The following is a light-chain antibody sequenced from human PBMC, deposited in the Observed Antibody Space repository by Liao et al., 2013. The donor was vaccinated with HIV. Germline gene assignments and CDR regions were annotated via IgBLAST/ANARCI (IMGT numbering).Light chain of an antibody. V-gene: IGLV3-1*01. J-gene: IGLJ1*01. CDR3: QVWDRSTSFV. CDR2: QDT. Sequence: SYELTQPPSVSVSPGQTATITCSGDKVGDKYVSWYQRKPGQSPEAVIYQDTRRPSGIPDRFSGSNSGNTATLTISGTQAMDEADYYCQVWDRSTSFVFGSGTKVTVL. CDR1: KVGDKY.